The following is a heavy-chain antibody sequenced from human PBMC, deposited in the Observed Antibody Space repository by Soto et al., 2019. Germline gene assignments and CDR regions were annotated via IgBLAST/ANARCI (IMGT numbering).Heavy chain of an antibody. D-gene: IGHD5-18*01. V-gene: IGHV2-5*02. CDR2: IYWDDDT. CDR1: GFSLSSNGVG. Sequence: QIALKESGPTTMKPTQTLTLTCSFSGFSLSSNGVGVGWIRQPPGKGLEWLGIIYWDDDTRYSPSLKSRLIITKDSSKNQVVLTVTNMDPVDTATYYCARRPDYNYGLDWYFDLWGRGILVTVSS. J-gene: IGHJ2*01. CDR3: ARRPDYNYGLDWYFDL.